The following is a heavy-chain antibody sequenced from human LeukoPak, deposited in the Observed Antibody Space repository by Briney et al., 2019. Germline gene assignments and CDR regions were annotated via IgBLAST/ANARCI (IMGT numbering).Heavy chain of an antibody. J-gene: IGHJ4*02. D-gene: IGHD1-14*01. CDR3: ARETGGNFFDY. CDR2: IYYSGST. CDR1: GGSISNYL. Sequence: SETLSLTCTVSGGSISNYLWSWIRQPPGKGLEWIGYIYYSGSTNYNPSLKSRVTISVDTSKNQFSLNLRSVTAADTAVYYCARETGGNFFDYWGQGTLVTVSS. V-gene: IGHV4-59*01.